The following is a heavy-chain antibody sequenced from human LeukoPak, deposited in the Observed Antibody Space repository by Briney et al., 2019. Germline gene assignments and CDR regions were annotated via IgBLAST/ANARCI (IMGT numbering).Heavy chain of an antibody. J-gene: IGHJ4*02. CDR1: GYTFTSYA. V-gene: IGHV7-4-1*02. Sequence: ASVKVSCKASGYTFTSYAMNWVRQAPGQGLEWMGWINTNTGNPTYAQGFTGRFVFSLDTSVSTAFLQISSLKPEDTAVYYCARDSATILFDYWGQGTLVTVSS. CDR3: ARDSATILFDY. CDR2: INTNTGNP. D-gene: IGHD5-12*01.